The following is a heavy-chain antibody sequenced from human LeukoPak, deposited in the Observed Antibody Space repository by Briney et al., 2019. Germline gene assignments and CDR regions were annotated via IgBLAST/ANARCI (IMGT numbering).Heavy chain of an antibody. CDR3: ARLLRAAAGTRLAYPA. J-gene: IGHJ4*02. CDR2: IYPNSGGT. Sequence: ASVKVSCTASGYTFTGYYMHWVRQAPGQGLEWMGWIYPNSGGTNYAQKFQGRVTITRGTSISTAYMELSRLRSDDTAVYYCARLLRAAAGTRLAYPAWGQGTLVTVSS. V-gene: IGHV1-2*02. D-gene: IGHD6-13*01. CDR1: GYTFTGYY.